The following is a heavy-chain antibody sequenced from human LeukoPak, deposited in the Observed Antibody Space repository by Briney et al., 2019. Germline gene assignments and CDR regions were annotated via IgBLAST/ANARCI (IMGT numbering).Heavy chain of an antibody. CDR2: ISSSSSYI. CDR1: GFTFSSYS. V-gene: IGHV3-21*01. J-gene: IGHJ4*02. CDR3: ARGGWYYYDSSGYYGGMFY. Sequence: GGSLRLSCAASGFTFSSYSMNWVRQAPGKGLEWVSSISSSSSYIYHADSVKGRFTISRDNAKNSLYLQMNSLRAEDTAVYYCARGGWYYYDSSGYYGGMFYWGQGTLVTVSS. D-gene: IGHD3-22*01.